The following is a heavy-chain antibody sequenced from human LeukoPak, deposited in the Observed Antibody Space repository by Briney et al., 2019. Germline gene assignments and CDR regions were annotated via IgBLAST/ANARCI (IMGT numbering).Heavy chain of an antibody. D-gene: IGHD3-10*01. CDR3: AKDTYTYYYGSGSYPLDY. CDR1: GFTFSSYA. Sequence: GGSLRLSCAASGFTFSSYAMSWVRQAPGKGLEWVSAISGSGGSTYYADSAKGRFTISRDNSKDTLYLQMNSLRAEDTAVYYCAKDTYTYYYGSGSYPLDYWGQGTLVTVSS. J-gene: IGHJ4*02. V-gene: IGHV3-23*01. CDR2: ISGSGGST.